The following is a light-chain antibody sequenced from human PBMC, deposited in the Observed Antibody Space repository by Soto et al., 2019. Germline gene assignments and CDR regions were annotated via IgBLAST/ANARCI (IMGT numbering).Light chain of an antibody. V-gene: IGKV3-11*01. Sequence: EVVLTQSPATLSLSPGERATLSCTASQSISTYLTWYHHKPDQAPRLLIYDASRRAPGIPARFSGSGSGTDFTLTISSLEPEDFAVYYCQQRRNWPPLTFGGGTKVEIK. CDR1: QSISTY. CDR2: DAS. J-gene: IGKJ4*01. CDR3: QQRRNWPPLT.